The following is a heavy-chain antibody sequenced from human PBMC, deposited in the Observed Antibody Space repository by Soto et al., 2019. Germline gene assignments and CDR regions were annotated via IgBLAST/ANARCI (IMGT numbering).Heavy chain of an antibody. J-gene: IGHJ6*02. V-gene: IGHV3-33*01. CDR1: GFTLSSYG. D-gene: IGHD6-19*01. CDR3: ARGGPGLVQGSYYGMDV. Sequence: PGGSLRLSCAASGFTLSSYGMHWVRQAPGKGLEWVAVIWYDGSNEYYADSVKGRFTISRDNSKNTLYLQMNSLRAEDTAVYYCARGGPGLVQGSYYGMDVWAKGP. CDR2: IWYDGSNE.